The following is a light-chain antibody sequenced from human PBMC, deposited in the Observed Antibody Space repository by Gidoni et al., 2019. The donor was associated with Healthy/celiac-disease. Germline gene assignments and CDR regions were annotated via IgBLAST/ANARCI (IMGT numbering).Light chain of an antibody. V-gene: IGKV3-15*01. CDR1: QSVSSN. J-gene: IGKJ4*01. CDR3: QQYNNWPPLT. CDR2: GAS. Sequence: EIVMTQSPATLSVSPGERATLSCRASQSVSSNLAWYQQNPGQAPRLLIYGASTRATGIPARFSGRGSCTAFTLTISSLQSADFAVYYCQQYNNWPPLTFXGXTKVEIK.